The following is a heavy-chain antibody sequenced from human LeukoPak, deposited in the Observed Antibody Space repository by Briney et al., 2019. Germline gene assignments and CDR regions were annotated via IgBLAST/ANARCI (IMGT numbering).Heavy chain of an antibody. V-gene: IGHV4-59*08. CDR2: IYYSGST. J-gene: IGHJ4*02. CDR1: GGSISSYY. CDR3: ARHGGGETAAYTIDY. D-gene: IGHD3-16*01. Sequence: SETLSLTCTVSGGSISSYYWSWIRQPPGKGLEWRGDIYYSGSTNYNPSLKSRVTISVDTSKNQFSLKLSSVTAADTAVYYCARHGGGETAAYTIDYWGQGTLVTVSS.